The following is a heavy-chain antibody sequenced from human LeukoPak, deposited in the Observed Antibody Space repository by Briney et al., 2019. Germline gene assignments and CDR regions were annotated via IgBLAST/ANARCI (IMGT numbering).Heavy chain of an antibody. CDR1: GGTFSSYA. CDR2: IIPIFGTA. Sequence: GSSVKVSCKASGGTFSSYAISWVRQAPGQGLEWMGEIIPIFGTANYAQKFQGRVTITADESTSTAYMELSSLRSEDTAVYYCASWYSSGWYVLGYWGREPWSPSPQ. CDR3: ASWYSSGWYVLGY. V-gene: IGHV1-69*01. J-gene: IGHJ4*02. D-gene: IGHD6-19*01.